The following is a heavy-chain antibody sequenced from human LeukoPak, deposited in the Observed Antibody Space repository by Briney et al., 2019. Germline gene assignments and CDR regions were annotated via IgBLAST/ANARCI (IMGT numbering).Heavy chain of an antibody. D-gene: IGHD3-22*01. CDR1: GGSINDFY. CDR2: IYSSGTT. CDR3: ARRHYYDSSGWFDP. J-gene: IGHJ5*02. V-gene: IGHV4-59*01. Sequence: PSETLSLTCTVSGGSINDFYWNWIRQPPGKGLEWIGYIYSSGTTNYNPSLKSRVTISVDTSKNQFSLKVSSVTAADTAVYCCARRHYYDSSGWFDPWGQGTLVTVSS.